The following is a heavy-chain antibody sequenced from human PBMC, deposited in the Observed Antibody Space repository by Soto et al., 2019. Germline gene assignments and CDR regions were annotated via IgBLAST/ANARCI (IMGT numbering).Heavy chain of an antibody. Sequence: QVQLVESGGGVVQPGRSLRLSCATSGFIFSSYGIHWLRQAPGMGLEWLAIISHDGNKKYYADSVKGRFTISRDNSKNTVYLQMDSLRVEDTAVYYCARDGGDFDYWCQGTLVTVSA. CDR3: ARDGGDFDY. CDR2: ISHDGNKK. D-gene: IGHD3-16*01. V-gene: IGHV3-33*05. CDR1: GFIFSSYG. J-gene: IGHJ4*02.